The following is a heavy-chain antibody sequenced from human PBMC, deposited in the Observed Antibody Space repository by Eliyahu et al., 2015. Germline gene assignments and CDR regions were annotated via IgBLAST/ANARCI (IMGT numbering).Heavy chain of an antibody. Sequence: QVQLVQSGAEVKKPGASVKVSCTPYGYSFTTYGVHWVRQASGQGLEWMGWINPDKGNTEYSQKFQGRVTVTRDTSASTVYMELGSLRSEDTAVYYCARGPRNYGYDFWGQGTPVTVAS. CDR3: ARGPRNYGYDF. CDR1: GYSFTTYG. J-gene: IGHJ4*02. D-gene: IGHD5-18*01. CDR2: INPDKGNT. V-gene: IGHV1-3*01.